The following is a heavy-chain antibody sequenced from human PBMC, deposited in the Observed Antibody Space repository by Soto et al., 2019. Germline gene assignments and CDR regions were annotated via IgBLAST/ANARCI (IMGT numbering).Heavy chain of an antibody. Sequence: ASVKVSCKASGYTFTGYYMHWVRQAPGQGLEWMGWINPNSGGTNYAQKFQGRVTMTRDTSISTAYMELSRLRSDDTAVYYWARVSRDYNYYGYGMDVWGQGTTVTVSS. CDR3: ARVSRDYNYYGYGMDV. J-gene: IGHJ6*02. CDR1: GYTFTGYY. V-gene: IGHV1-2*02. D-gene: IGHD4-17*01. CDR2: INPNSGGT.